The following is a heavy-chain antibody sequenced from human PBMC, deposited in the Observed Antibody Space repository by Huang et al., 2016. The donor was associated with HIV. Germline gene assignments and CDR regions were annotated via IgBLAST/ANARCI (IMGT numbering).Heavy chain of an antibody. CDR1: GFTFSSYG. V-gene: IGHV3-30*18. Sequence: QVQLVESGGGVVQPGRSLRISCAASGFTFSSYGMHWVRPAPGKGLEWVGVISYDAKTKYYADSVKGRFSISRDNSKTTVYLQLNSLRLEDTAVYYCAKGGSAAAVLDFWGQGTLVTVSS. J-gene: IGHJ4*02. CDR2: ISYDAKTK. D-gene: IGHD6-13*01. CDR3: AKGGSAAAVLDF.